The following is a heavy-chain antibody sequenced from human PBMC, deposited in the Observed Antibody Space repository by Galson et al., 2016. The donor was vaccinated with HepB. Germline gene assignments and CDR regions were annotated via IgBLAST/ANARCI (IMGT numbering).Heavy chain of an antibody. CDR1: GGTFSSYA. CDR2: IIPIFGTA. V-gene: IGHV1-69*13. D-gene: IGHD5-18*01. Sequence: SVKVSCKASGGTFSSYAISWVRQAPGQGLEWMGGIIPIFGTANYAQKFQGRVTITADESTSTAYMELSSLRSEDTAVYYCASGRGVQLWLRAGNGMDVWGQGTTVTVSS. J-gene: IGHJ6*02. CDR3: ASGRGVQLWLRAGNGMDV.